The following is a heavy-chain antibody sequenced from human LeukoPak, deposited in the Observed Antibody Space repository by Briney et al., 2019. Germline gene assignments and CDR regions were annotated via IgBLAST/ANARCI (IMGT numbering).Heavy chain of an antibody. CDR2: IYYSGST. CDR1: GGCISSGGYS. Sequence: SETLSLTCTVSGGCISSGGYSWSWIRQHPGKGLEWIGYIYYSGSTYYNPSLKSRVTISVDTSKNQFSLKLSSVTAADTAVYYCARVGGYSYGDFDYWGQGTLVTVSS. V-gene: IGHV4-31*03. CDR3: ARVGGYSYGDFDY. D-gene: IGHD5-18*01. J-gene: IGHJ4*02.